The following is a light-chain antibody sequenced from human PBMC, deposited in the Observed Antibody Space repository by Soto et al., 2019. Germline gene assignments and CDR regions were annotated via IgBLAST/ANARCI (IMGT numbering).Light chain of an antibody. J-gene: IGLJ1*01. Sequence: QSVLTQPPSVSGAPGQRVTISCTGSSSNIGAGYDVHWYQQLPGTAPKLLIYANSNRPSGVPDRFSGSKSGTSASLAITGLQAGDEADYYCQSYDNSLSGSGVFGTGTKLTVL. CDR1: SSNIGAGYD. CDR3: QSYDNSLSGSGV. CDR2: ANS. V-gene: IGLV1-40*01.